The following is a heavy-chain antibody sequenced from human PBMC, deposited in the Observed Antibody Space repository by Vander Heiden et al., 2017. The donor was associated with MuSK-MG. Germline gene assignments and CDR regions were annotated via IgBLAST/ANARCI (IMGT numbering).Heavy chain of an antibody. CDR1: GFTFSGSA. D-gene: IGHD1-26*01. CDR3: RSGTSLFDY. V-gene: IGHV3-73*02. Sequence: EVQLVESGGGLVQPGGSLKLYCAASGFTFSGSAMHWVRQASGKGLEWVGRIRSKANRYATAYAASVKGRFTISRDDSKNTAYLQMNSLKTEDTAVYYCRSGTSLFDYWGQGTLVTVSS. J-gene: IGHJ4*02. CDR2: IRSKANRYAT.